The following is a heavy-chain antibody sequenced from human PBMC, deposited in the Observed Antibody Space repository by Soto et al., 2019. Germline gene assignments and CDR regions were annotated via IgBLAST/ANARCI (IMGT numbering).Heavy chain of an antibody. CDR3: ARDDYDSSGYYYVDY. Sequence: VAVIWYDGSNKYYADSLKGRFTSSRDNSKKTLYLQVNSLRAEDTAVYFCARDDYDSSGYYYVDYWGQGTLVTVSS. V-gene: IGHV3-33*01. CDR2: IWYDGSNK. J-gene: IGHJ4*02. D-gene: IGHD3-22*01.